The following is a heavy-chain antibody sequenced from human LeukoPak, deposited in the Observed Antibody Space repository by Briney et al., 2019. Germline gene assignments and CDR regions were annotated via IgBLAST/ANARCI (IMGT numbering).Heavy chain of an antibody. J-gene: IGHJ5*02. CDR1: GGSFSGYY. D-gene: IGHD3-3*01. V-gene: IGHV4-34*01. CDR3: ARGGWITIFGVVIKGYNWFDP. CDR2: INHSGST. Sequence: SETLSLTCAVYGGSFSGYYWSWIRQPPGKGLEWIGEINHSGSTNYNPSLKSRVTISVDTSKNQFSLKLSSVTAADTAVYYCARGGWITIFGVVIKGYNWFDPWGQGTLVTVSS.